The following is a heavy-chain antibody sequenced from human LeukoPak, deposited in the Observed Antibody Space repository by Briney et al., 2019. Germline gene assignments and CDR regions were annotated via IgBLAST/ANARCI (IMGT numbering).Heavy chain of an antibody. CDR3: AISSPNYYYYYYMDV. Sequence: SETLSLTCAVYGGSFSGYYWSWIRQPPGKGLEWIREINHSGSTNYNPSLKSRVTISVDTSKNQFSLKLSSVTAADTAVYYCAISSPNYYYYYYMDVWGKGTTVTLSS. CDR1: GGSFSGYY. V-gene: IGHV4-34*01. D-gene: IGHD6-13*01. CDR2: INHSGST. J-gene: IGHJ6*03.